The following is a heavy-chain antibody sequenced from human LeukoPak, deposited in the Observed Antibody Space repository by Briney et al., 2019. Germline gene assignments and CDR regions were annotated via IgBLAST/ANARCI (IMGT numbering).Heavy chain of an antibody. CDR3: ARYDDYYDSSGYYADAFDI. CDR2: IYYSGST. V-gene: IGHV4-59*01. J-gene: IGHJ3*02. D-gene: IGHD3-22*01. Sequence: PSETLSLTCTVSGGSISSYYWSWIRQPPGKGLAWIGYIYYSGSTNYNPSLKSRVTISVDTSKNQFSLKLSSVTAADTAVYYCARYDDYYDSSGYYADAFDIWGQGTMVTVSS. CDR1: GGSISSYY.